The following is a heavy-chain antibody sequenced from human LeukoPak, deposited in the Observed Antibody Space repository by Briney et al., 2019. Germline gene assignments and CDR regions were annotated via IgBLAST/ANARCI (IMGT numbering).Heavy chain of an antibody. D-gene: IGHD4-17*01. Sequence: SETLSLTCTVSGASISSGAYDWIWIRQCPGKGLEWIGHIFLSGTTFFNPSLKSRLTISAHMSKNQFSLTLTSVTAADTAVYYCARGGTISNDWGDYNWVDPWGQGTLVTVSS. CDR2: IFLSGTT. V-gene: IGHV4-31*03. J-gene: IGHJ5*02. CDR3: ARGGTISNDWGDYNWVDP. CDR1: GASISSGAYD.